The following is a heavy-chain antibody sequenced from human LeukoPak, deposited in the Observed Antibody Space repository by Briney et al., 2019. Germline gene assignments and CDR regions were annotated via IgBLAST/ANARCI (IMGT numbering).Heavy chain of an antibody. CDR3: ARDLYRIVVVPHYFDY. V-gene: IGHV4-34*01. CDR2: INHSGST. Sequence: SETLSLTCTVSGGSISSYYWSWIRQPPGKGLEWIGEINHSGSTNYNPSLKSRVTISVDTSKNQFSLKLSSVTAEDTAMYYCARDLYRIVVVPHYFDYWGQGTLVTVSS. J-gene: IGHJ4*02. D-gene: IGHD3-22*01. CDR1: GGSISSYY.